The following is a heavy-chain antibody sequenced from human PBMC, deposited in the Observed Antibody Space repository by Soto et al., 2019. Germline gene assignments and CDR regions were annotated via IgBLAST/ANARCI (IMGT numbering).Heavy chain of an antibody. Sequence: GGSLRLSCAASGFTFSSYGMHWVRQAPGKGLEWVAVISYDGSNKYYTDSVKGRFTISRDNSKNTLYLQMNSLGAEDTAVYYCAKDLYNFGYEYLDYWGQGTVVTVSS. CDR3: AKDLYNFGYEYLDY. CDR1: GFTFSSYG. J-gene: IGHJ4*02. V-gene: IGHV3-30*18. CDR2: ISYDGSNK. D-gene: IGHD5-18*01.